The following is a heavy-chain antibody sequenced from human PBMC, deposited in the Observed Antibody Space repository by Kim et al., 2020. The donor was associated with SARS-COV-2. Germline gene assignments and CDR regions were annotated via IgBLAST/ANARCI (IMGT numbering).Heavy chain of an antibody. Sequence: SVKVSCKASGGTFSSYAISWVRQAPGQGLEWMGGIIPIFGTANYAQKFQGRVTITADESTSTAYMELSSLRSEDTAVYYCARDTRGDYYDSPVDWFDPWGQGTLVTVSS. V-gene: IGHV1-69*13. J-gene: IGHJ5*02. CDR3: ARDTRGDYYDSPVDWFDP. CDR2: IIPIFGTA. CDR1: GGTFSSYA. D-gene: IGHD3-22*01.